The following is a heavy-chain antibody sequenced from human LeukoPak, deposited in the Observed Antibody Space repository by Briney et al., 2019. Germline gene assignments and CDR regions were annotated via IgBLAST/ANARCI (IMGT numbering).Heavy chain of an antibody. D-gene: IGHD3/OR15-3a*01. V-gene: IGHV3-74*01. Sequence: GRSLRLSCAASGFTFTSHWMHWVRQTPGKGLGWVSRVNNDGSGTSYVDSVKGRFIISRDNAKNTVFLQMDSLRVEDTAVYYCARGMILGAYWYFDLCGRGTLLTVSS. CDR2: VNNDGSGT. CDR1: GFTFTSHW. CDR3: ARGMILGAYWYFDL. J-gene: IGHJ2*01.